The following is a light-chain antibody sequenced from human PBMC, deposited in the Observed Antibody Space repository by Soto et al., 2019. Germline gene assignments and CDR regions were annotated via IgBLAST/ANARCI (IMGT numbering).Light chain of an antibody. Sequence: QSVLTQLPSASGTPGQRVTISCSGSSSNIGSNAVNWYQQLPGTAPKLFIYSDNQRPSGVPDRVSGSKSATSASLAISGLQSDDEADYFCSVWDDSLNGPVFGGGTKLTVL. CDR2: SDN. V-gene: IGLV1-44*01. CDR1: SSNIGSNA. J-gene: IGLJ3*02. CDR3: SVWDDSLNGPV.